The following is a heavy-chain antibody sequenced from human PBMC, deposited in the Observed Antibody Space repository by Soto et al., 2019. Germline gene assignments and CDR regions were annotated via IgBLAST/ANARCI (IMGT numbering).Heavy chain of an antibody. J-gene: IGHJ4*02. Sequence: QVQLVQSGAEVKKPWASVKVSCKTSGDTFTSYDINWVRQATGQGLEWMGWMNPNSGNTGYAQKFQGRVTMTRNTSISTAYMELSSLRSEDTAVYYCARVEFSNWNFFGYWGQGTLVTVSS. CDR3: ARVEFSNWNFFGY. D-gene: IGHD1-1*01. CDR2: MNPNSGNT. V-gene: IGHV1-8*01. CDR1: GDTFTSYD.